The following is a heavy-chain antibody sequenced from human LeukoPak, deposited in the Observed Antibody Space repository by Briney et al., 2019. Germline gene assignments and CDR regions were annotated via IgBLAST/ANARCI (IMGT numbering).Heavy chain of an antibody. Sequence: GGSLRLPCAASGFTFSNYAMSWVRQAPGKGLEWVSHISGSGGSTYYADSVKGRLTISRDNSKNTLYLQMNSLRAEDTAVYYCAKQYSTSNRPSFDYWGQGTLVTVSS. D-gene: IGHD6-6*01. CDR2: ISGSGGST. CDR1: GFTFSNYA. CDR3: AKQYSTSNRPSFDY. J-gene: IGHJ4*02. V-gene: IGHV3-23*01.